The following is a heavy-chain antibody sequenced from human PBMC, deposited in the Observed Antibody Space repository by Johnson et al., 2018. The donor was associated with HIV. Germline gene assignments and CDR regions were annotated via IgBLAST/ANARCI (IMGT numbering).Heavy chain of an antibody. D-gene: IGHD3-22*01. CDR2: IKQDGSEK. J-gene: IGHJ3*02. CDR3: AREQQPITYYYDSMDAFDI. CDR1: GFTFSSYW. V-gene: IGHV3-7*01. Sequence: VQLVESGGGVVQPGGSLRLSCAASGFTFSSYWMSWVRQAPGKGLEWVANIKQDGSEKYYVDSVKGRCNISRDNAKNLLYLQMNSLRAEDTSVYYCAREQQPITYYYDSMDAFDIWGQGTMVTVSS.